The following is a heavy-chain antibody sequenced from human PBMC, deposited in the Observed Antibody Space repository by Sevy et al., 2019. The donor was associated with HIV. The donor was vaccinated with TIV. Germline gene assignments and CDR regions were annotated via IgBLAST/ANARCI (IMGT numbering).Heavy chain of an antibody. V-gene: IGHV4-30-4*02. Sequence: SDTLSLTCTVSVGSISSGDYYWSWIRQPPGKGLEWIGYIYYSGSTYYNPSLKSRVTISVDTSKNQFSLKLSSVTAADTAVYYCAREVRGSWYYDYWGQGTLVTVSS. CDR2: IYYSGST. D-gene: IGHD6-13*01. CDR1: VGSISSGDYY. J-gene: IGHJ4*02. CDR3: AREVRGSWYYDY.